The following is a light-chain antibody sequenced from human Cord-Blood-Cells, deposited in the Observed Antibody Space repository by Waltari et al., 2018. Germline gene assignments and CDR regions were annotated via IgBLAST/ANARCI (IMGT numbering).Light chain of an antibody. Sequence: DIVMTQYYAFLALSLCVCASINCKPSQSVLYSFINKNYLAWYQQKPGQPPKLLIYGASTRESGVPDRFSGSGSGTDFTLTISSLQAEDVAVYYCQQYDSTPFTFGGGTKVEIK. CDR3: QQYDSTPFT. J-gene: IGKJ4*01. CDR2: GAS. CDR1: QSVLYSFINKNY. V-gene: IGKV4-1*01.